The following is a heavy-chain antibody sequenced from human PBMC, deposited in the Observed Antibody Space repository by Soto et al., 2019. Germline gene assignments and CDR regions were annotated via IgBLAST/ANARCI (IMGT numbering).Heavy chain of an antibody. CDR2: ISAYNGNT. Sequence: ASVKVSCKASGYMFVTYGSNWVRQAPGQGLEWMGWISAYNGNTKYAQNLQGRVTMTTDASTSTAYMEMRSLRSDDTAVYYCARDLDGSGSYYTDYLGPGTLAAVSS. J-gene: IGHJ4*02. CDR3: ARDLDGSGSYYTDY. CDR1: GYMFVTYG. D-gene: IGHD3-10*01. V-gene: IGHV1-18*01.